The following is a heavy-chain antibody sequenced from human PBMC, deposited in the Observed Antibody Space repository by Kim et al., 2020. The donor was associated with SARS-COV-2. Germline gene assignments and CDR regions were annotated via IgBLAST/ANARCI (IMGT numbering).Heavy chain of an antibody. CDR3: AKAGYREPWDDAFDV. Sequence: GGSLRLSCVAFGFTFSAYGMHWVRQAPGKGLEWVAVICIDGNNKYYGDSVKGRFTISRDNSRNILYLEMNSLRAEDTAVYYCAKAGYREPWDDAFDVWGQGTIVTVSS. CDR1: GFTFSAYG. V-gene: IGHV3-33*06. D-gene: IGHD1-26*01. J-gene: IGHJ3*01. CDR2: ICIDGNNK.